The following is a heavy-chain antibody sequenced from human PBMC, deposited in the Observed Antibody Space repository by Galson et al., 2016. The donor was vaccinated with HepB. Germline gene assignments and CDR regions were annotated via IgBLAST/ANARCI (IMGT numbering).Heavy chain of an antibody. V-gene: IGHV3-13*04. CDR2: IGTAGDT. J-gene: IGHJ2*01. CDR3: ARGAARPGDWYFDL. D-gene: IGHD6-6*01. Sequence: SLRLSCAASGFTFSSYDMHWVRQATGKGLEWVSTIGTAGDTHYPGSVKGRFTLSRENAKNSLYLQMNSLRAGDTAVYYCARGAARPGDWYFDLWGRGTLVTVSS. CDR1: GFTFSSYD.